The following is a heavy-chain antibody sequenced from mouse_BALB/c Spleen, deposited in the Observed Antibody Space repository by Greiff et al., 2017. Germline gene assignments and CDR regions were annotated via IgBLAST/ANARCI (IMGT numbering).Heavy chain of an antibody. CDR2: IWGDGST. CDR1: GFSLTGYG. V-gene: IGHV2-6-7*01. D-gene: IGHD2-4*01. CDR3: AREYYDYDRDYAMDY. Sequence: VQLQESGPGLVAPSQSLSITCTVSGFSLTGYGVNWVRQPPGKGLEWLGMIWGDGSTDYNSALKSRLSISKDNSKSQVFLKMNSLQTDDTARYYCAREYYDYDRDYAMDYWGQGTSVTVSS. J-gene: IGHJ4*01.